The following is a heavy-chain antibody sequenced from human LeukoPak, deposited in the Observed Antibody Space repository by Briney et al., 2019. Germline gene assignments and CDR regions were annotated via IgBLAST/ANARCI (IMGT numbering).Heavy chain of an antibody. Sequence: SETQSLTCTVSGGSISSYYWSWIRQPAGKGLEWIGRIYGTGTITYNPSLQSRVTMSVDTSKNEFSLKMSSVTAADTAVYYCTRDSGTTGEVKFDPWGQGTLVTVSS. V-gene: IGHV4-4*07. J-gene: IGHJ5*02. CDR3: TRDSGTTGEVKFDP. CDR1: GGSISSYY. D-gene: IGHD3-10*01. CDR2: IYGTGTI.